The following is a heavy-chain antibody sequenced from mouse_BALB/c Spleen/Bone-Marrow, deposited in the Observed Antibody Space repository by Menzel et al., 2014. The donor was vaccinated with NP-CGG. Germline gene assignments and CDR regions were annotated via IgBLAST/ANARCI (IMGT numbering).Heavy chain of an antibody. V-gene: IGHV1-15*01. CDR2: LDPKTGGT. D-gene: IGHD4-1*01. J-gene: IGHJ4*01. CDR3: ANWGYYAMDY. CDR1: GYTFTDYE. Sequence: VQLQQSGAELVRPGASVTLSCKASGYTFTDYEMHWVKQTPVHGLEWIGTLDPKTGGTAYNQKFKDMATLTADKSSTTAYMELRSPTSEDSAVYYCANWGYYAMDYWGQGISVTVSS.